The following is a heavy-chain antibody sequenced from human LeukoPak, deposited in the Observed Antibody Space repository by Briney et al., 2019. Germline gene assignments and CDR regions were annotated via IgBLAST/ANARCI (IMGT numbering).Heavy chain of an antibody. CDR1: GDSVSSNSAA. CDR3: ARGGGRGVAAGNLYY. Sequence: SQTLSLTCAISGDSVSSNSAAWNWIRQSPSRGLEWLGRTYYRSRWSSSYAVSVRSRITINPDTSKNQFSLQLTSVTPEDTAVYYCARGGGRGVAAGNLYYWGQGTLVTVSS. J-gene: IGHJ4*02. D-gene: IGHD6-13*01. CDR2: TYYRSRWSS. V-gene: IGHV6-1*01.